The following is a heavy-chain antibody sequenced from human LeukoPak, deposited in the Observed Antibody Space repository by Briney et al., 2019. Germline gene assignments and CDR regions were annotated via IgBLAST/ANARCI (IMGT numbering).Heavy chain of an antibody. CDR3: ARHKGALFGPKDV. D-gene: IGHD3-3*01. V-gene: IGHV4-39*01. J-gene: IGHJ6*02. Sequence: SETLSLTCSVSGGSISSRNYYWGWIRQPPGKGLEWIGTIFYSGYTYYNPSLKSRVTISVDTSKNQFSLKLSSVTAPDTALYYCARHKGALFGPKDVWGQGTTVTVSS. CDR1: GGSISSRNYY. CDR2: IFYSGYT.